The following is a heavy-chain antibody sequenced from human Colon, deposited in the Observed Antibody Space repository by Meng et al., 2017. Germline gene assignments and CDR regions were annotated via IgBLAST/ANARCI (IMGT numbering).Heavy chain of an antibody. Sequence: GGSLRLSCAASGFTFTSYWMGWLRQAPGKGLEWVAHIKQDGSQTYYVDSVKGQFTISRDNAKNTLYLQLTSLGADDTSVYYCAKYDYRALDYWGQGTLVTVSS. CDR1: GFTFTSYW. CDR3: AKYDYRALDY. D-gene: IGHD4-11*01. J-gene: IGHJ4*02. CDR2: IKQDGSQT. V-gene: IGHV3-7*01.